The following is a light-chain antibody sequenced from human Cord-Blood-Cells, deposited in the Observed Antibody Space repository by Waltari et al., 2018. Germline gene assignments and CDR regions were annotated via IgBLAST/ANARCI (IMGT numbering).Light chain of an antibody. V-gene: IGKV3-20*01. J-gene: IGKJ1*01. CDR1: QSVSSSY. CDR2: GAS. Sequence: EIVLTQSPGTLSLSPGARATLSCRASQSVSSSYLACYQPKPGQAPRLLIYGASSRATGIPGRFSGSGSGTDFTLTISRLEPEDFAVYYCQQYGSSPRTFGQGTKVEIK. CDR3: QQYGSSPRT.